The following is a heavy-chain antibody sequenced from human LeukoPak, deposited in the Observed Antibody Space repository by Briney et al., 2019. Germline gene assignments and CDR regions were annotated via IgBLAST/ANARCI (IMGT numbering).Heavy chain of an antibody. CDR1: GGTFSSYA. D-gene: IGHD3-22*01. CDR2: IIPILGIA. J-gene: IGHJ4*02. CDR3: ASLSHYYDSSGYRFDY. Sequence: ASVKVSCKASGGTFSSYAISWVRQAPGQGLEWMGRIIPILGIANYAQKFQGRVTITAEKSTSTAYMELSSLRSEDTAVYYCASLSHYYDSSGYRFDYWGQGTLVTVSS. V-gene: IGHV1-69*04.